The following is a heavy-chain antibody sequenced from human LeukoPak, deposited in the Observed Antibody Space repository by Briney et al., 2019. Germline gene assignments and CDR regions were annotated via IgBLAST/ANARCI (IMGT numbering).Heavy chain of an antibody. CDR1: GYTFTSYD. CDR3: ARAEASRSSGKILGY. CDR2: MNPNSGNT. D-gene: IGHD1-26*01. J-gene: IGHJ4*02. Sequence: ASVKVSCKASGYTFTSYDINWVRQATGQGPEWMGWMNPNSGNTGYAEKFQGRVTMTRNTSISAAYMELSSLTSEDTAVYYCARAEASRSSGKILGYWGQGTLVTVSS. V-gene: IGHV1-8*01.